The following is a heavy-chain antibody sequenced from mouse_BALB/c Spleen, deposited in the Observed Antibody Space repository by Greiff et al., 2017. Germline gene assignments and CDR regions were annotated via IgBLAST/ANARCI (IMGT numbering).Heavy chain of an antibody. CDR3: ARGDDYSLYYAMDY. CDR2: ISSGSSTI. D-gene: IGHD2-4*01. V-gene: IGHV5-17*02. Sequence: EVQRVESGGGLVQPGGSRKLSCAASGFTFSSFGMHWVRQAPEKGLEWVAYISSGSSTIYYADTVKGRFTISRDNPKNTLFLQMTSLRSEDTAMYYCARGDDYSLYYAMDYWGQGTSVTVSS. CDR1: GFTFSSFG. J-gene: IGHJ4*01.